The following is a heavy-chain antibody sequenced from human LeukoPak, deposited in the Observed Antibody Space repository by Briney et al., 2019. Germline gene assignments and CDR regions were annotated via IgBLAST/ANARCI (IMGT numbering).Heavy chain of an antibody. Sequence: GGSLRLSCAASGFRFSNYGMSGVRQAPGKGLEWVSAITDSGRATYYADYVKGRFIISRDNSENTLYLQMHSLRDEDTAVYYCAKHLTGVKSSDYWGQGALVTVSS. CDR1: GFRFSNYG. D-gene: IGHD3-9*01. CDR3: AKHLTGVKSSDY. J-gene: IGHJ4*02. V-gene: IGHV3-23*01. CDR2: ITDSGRAT.